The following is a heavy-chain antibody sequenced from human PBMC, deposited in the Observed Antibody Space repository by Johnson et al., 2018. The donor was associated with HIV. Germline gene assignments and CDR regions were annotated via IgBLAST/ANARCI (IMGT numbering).Heavy chain of an antibody. Sequence: VQLVESGGGLVQPGGSLRLSCAASGFTFDDYGMSWVRQAPGKGLEWVSGINWNGGSTGYADSVKGRFPISRDQSKNTLYLQMKSLRAEDTAVYYCAKLSIFGVVETDGFDIWGQGTMVTVSS. CDR1: GFTFDDYG. D-gene: IGHD3-3*01. V-gene: IGHV3-20*04. J-gene: IGHJ3*02. CDR2: INWNGGST. CDR3: AKLSIFGVVETDGFDI.